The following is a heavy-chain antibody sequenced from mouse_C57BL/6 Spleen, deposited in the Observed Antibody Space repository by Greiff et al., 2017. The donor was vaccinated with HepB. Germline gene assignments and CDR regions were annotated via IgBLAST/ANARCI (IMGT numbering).Heavy chain of an antibody. D-gene: IGHD1-1*01. V-gene: IGHV1-52*01. J-gene: IGHJ2*01. CDR1: GYTFTSYW. CDR2: IDPSDSET. CDR3: AIWTTVVDY. Sequence: QVQLQQPGAELVRPGSSVKLSCKASGYTFTSYWMHWVKQRPIQGLEWIGNIDPSDSETNYNQKFKDKATLTVDKSSSTAYMQLSSLTSEDSAVYYCAIWTTVVDYWGQGTTLTVSS.